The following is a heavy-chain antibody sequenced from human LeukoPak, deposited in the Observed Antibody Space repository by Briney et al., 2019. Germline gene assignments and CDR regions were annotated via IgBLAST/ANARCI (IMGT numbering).Heavy chain of an antibody. CDR2: INSDGRST. D-gene: IGHD1-26*01. CDR3: AREVGTYIPIVGVSHRRFDY. V-gene: IGHV3-74*01. Sequence: GGSLRLSCAASGFTFSSYAMSWVRQAPGKGLVWISRINSDGRSTSYADSVKGRFTISRDNAKNMLYLQMNSLRAEDTAVYYCAREVGTYIPIVGVSHRRFDYWGQGTLVTVSP. J-gene: IGHJ4*02. CDR1: GFTFSSYA.